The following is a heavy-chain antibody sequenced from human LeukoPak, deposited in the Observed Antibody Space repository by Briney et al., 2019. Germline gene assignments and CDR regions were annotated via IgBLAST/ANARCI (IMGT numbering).Heavy chain of an antibody. Sequence: GGSLRLSCAASGFTFSSYAMSWVRQAPGKGLEWVSAISGSGDATYYADSVKGRFTISRDNSKNTLYLQMSSLRAEDTAIYYCAKVGCSSTSCYDFWGQGTLVTVSS. J-gene: IGHJ4*02. CDR1: GFTFSSYA. D-gene: IGHD2-2*01. CDR3: AKVGCSSTSCYDF. CDR2: ISGSGDAT. V-gene: IGHV3-23*01.